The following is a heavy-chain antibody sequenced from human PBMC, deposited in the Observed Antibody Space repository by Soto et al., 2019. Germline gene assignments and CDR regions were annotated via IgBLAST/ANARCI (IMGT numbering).Heavy chain of an antibody. Sequence: QVQLVESGGGVVQPGRSLRLSCAASGFTFSSYGMHWARQAPGKGLEWVAVIWYDGSNKYYADSVKGRFTISRDNSKNTLYLQMNSLRAEDTAVYYCAREMGWWTYTAFDAFDIWGQGTMVTVSS. J-gene: IGHJ3*02. CDR2: IWYDGSNK. CDR3: AREMGWWTYTAFDAFDI. CDR1: GFTFSSYG. D-gene: IGHD5-12*01. V-gene: IGHV3-33*01.